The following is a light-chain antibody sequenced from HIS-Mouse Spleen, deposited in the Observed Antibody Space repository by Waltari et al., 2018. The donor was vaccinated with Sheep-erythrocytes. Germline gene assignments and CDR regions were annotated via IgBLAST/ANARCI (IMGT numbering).Light chain of an antibody. CDR3: QQLNSYPALT. CDR2: AAS. J-gene: IGKJ4*01. V-gene: IGKV1-9*01. Sequence: ISCRMSQGISSYLAWYQQKPGKAPKLLIYAASTLQSGVPSRFSGSGSGTEFTLTISSLQPEDFATYYCQQLNSYPALTFGGGTKVEIK. CDR1: QGISSY.